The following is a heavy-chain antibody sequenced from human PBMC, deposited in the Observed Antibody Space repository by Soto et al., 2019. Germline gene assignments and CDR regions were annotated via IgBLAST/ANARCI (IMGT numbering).Heavy chain of an antibody. CDR1: GFAFSNYG. D-gene: IGHD2-2*01. CDR2: IWSDGTKK. V-gene: IGHV3-33*01. J-gene: IGHJ4*02. Sequence: QVHLVESGGGVVQPGRSLRLSCTASGFAFSNYGIHWVRQAPGRGLEWVAVIWSDGTKKFYAGSVRGRFTISRDNSKNTIYLQMNSLRAEDTAAYYCARDWREEPAGEETVSQFDYWGQGTLVTVSS. CDR3: ARDWREEPAGEETVSQFDY.